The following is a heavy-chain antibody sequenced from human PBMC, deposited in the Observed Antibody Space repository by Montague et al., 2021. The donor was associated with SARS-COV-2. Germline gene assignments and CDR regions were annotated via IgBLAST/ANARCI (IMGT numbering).Heavy chain of an antibody. Sequence: SLRLSCAASGFTFSSYAMHWVRQAPGKGLEWVAVISNDGSNKYYAASVKGRCTIPRDNSKNTLYLQMNSLRAEDTAVYYCARATAGSYYYGMDVWGQGTLVTVSS. CDR3: ARATAGSYYYGMDV. J-gene: IGHJ6*02. V-gene: IGHV3-30*04. CDR1: GFTFSSYA. D-gene: IGHD4-17*01. CDR2: ISNDGSNK.